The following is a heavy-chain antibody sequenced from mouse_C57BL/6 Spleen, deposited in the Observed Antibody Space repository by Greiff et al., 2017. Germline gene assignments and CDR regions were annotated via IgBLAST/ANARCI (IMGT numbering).Heavy chain of an antibody. CDR2: IRSKSNNYAT. J-gene: IGHJ4*01. D-gene: IGHD1-1*02. Sequence: EVKVEESGGGLVQPKGSLKLSCAASGFSFNTYAMNWVRQAPGKGLEWVARIRSKSNNYATYYADSVKDRFTISRDDSESMLYLQMNNLKTEDTAMYYCVRHPGSYDAMDYWGQGTSVTVSS. CDR3: VRHPGSYDAMDY. V-gene: IGHV10-1*01. CDR1: GFSFNTYA.